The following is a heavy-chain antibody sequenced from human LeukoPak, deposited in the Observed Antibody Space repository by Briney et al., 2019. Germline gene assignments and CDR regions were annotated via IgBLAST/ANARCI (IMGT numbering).Heavy chain of an antibody. Sequence: SETLSLTCTVSGGSISSYYWIWIRQPPGKGLEWIGYIYYSGNTNYNPSLKSRVTISVDTSKNQFSLKLSSVTAADTAMYYCARDKGEYYDSSGYLDYWGQGALVTVSS. V-gene: IGHV4-59*01. J-gene: IGHJ4*02. CDR3: ARDKGEYYDSSGYLDY. CDR2: IYYSGNT. CDR1: GGSISSYY. D-gene: IGHD3-22*01.